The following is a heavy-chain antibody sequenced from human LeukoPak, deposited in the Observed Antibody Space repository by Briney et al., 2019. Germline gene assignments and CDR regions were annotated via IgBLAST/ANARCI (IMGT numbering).Heavy chain of an antibody. J-gene: IGHJ4*02. CDR2: IDSDGSST. CDR1: GFTFSNAW. D-gene: IGHD3-22*01. CDR3: ARGRYSGYYDSRSYGLGDY. Sequence: GGSLRLSCAASGFTFSNAWMSWVRHAPGKGLVWVSRIDSDGSSTNSADSVKGRFTISRDNAKNTLYLQMNSLRAEDTSVYYCARGRYSGYYDSRSYGLGDYWGQGTLVTVSS. V-gene: IGHV3-74*01.